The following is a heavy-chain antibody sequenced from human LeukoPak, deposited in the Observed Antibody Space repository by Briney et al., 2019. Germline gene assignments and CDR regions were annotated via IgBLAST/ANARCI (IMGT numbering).Heavy chain of an antibody. CDR3: ANTVDIVATVDY. CDR1: GYSISSGYY. J-gene: IGHJ4*02. Sequence: PSETLSLTCAVSGYSISSGYYWGWIRQPPGKGLEWIGSIYHSGSTYYNPSLKSRVTISVDTSKNQFSLKLSSVTAADTAVYYCANTVDIVATVDYWGQGTLVTVSS. CDR2: IYHSGST. D-gene: IGHD5-12*01. V-gene: IGHV4-38-2*01.